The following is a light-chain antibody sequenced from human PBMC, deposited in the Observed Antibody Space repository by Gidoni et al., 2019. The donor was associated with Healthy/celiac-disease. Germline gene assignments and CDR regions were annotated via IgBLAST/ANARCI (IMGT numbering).Light chain of an antibody. CDR2: GAS. CDR3: QQYKNWPPWT. Sequence: EIVMTQPPATLSVSPGERATLSCRASQNVGGNLAWYQQKPGQAPRLLIYGASTRATGIPARLSGSGSGAEFTLTISSLQSEDFAVYYCQQYKNWPPWTFGQETKVEIK. CDR1: QNVGGN. V-gene: IGKV3-15*01. J-gene: IGKJ1*01.